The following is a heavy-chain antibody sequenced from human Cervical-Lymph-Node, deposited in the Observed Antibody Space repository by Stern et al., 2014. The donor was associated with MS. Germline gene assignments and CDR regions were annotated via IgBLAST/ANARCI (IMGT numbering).Heavy chain of an antibody. J-gene: IGHJ6*02. CDR2: ISGNGGRT. CDR3: AKYTAPWDYYGLDV. V-gene: IGHV3-23*04. Sequence: EVHPVESGGGLVQPGGSLRLSCGASGFTFNNYAMSWVRQAPGKGLEWVSSISGNGGRTYYADFVKGRLTISRDNSQTTLSLHIYSRMGDDTAVYYCAKYTAPWDYYGLDVWGQGTTVTVSS. D-gene: IGHD7-27*01. CDR1: GFTFNNYA.